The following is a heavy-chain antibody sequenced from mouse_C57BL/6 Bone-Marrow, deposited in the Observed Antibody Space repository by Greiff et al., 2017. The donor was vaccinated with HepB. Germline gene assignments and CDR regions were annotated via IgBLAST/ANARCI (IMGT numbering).Heavy chain of an antibody. V-gene: IGHV1-81*01. CDR2: IYPRSGNT. Sequence: QVQLKESGAELARPGASVKLSCKASGYTFTSYGISWVKQRTGQGLEWIGEIYPRSGNTYYNEKFKGKATLTADKSSSTAYMELRSLTSEDSAVYFCARDGYSAWFAYWGQGTLVTVSA. D-gene: IGHD2-3*01. CDR1: GYTFTSYG. CDR3: ARDGYSAWFAY. J-gene: IGHJ3*01.